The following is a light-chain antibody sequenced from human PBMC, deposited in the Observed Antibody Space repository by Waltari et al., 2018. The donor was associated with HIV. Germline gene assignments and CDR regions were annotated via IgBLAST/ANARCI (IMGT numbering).Light chain of an antibody. CDR2: VNSDGSH. V-gene: IGLV4-69*01. CDR1: SGHSSYA. J-gene: IGLJ3*02. Sequence: QLVLTQSPSASASLGASVKLTCTLSSGHSSYAIAWHQKQAEKGPRYLMKVNSDGSHNKGDGIPDRFSGSSSGTTVTLTISGVQAEDEADYYCQSPDSSGSYEVFGGGTRLTVL. CDR3: QSPDSSGSYEV.